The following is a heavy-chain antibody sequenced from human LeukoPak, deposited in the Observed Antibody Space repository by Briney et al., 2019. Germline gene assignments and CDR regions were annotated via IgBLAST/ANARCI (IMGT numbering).Heavy chain of an antibody. D-gene: IGHD3/OR15-3a*01. CDR3: ARASPLGLNWFDP. CDR2: INHSGST. J-gene: IGHJ5*02. CDR1: GGSFSGYY. Sequence: SETLSLTCAVYGGSFSGYYWSWIRQPPGKGLEWIGEINHSGSTNYNPSPKSRVTISVDTSKNQFSLKLDSVTAADTAVYYCARASPLGLNWFDPWGQGTLVTVSS. V-gene: IGHV4-34*01.